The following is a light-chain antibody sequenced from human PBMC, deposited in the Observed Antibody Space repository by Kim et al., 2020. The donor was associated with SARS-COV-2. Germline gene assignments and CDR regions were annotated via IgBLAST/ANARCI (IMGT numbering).Light chain of an antibody. V-gene: IGKV2-28*01. J-gene: IGKJ2*01. CDR1: QSLLDSNGYNY. CDR2: LGS. CDR3: QQALQTPYT. Sequence: DIVMTQSPLSLPVTLGEPASISCRSSQSLLDSNGYNYLDWYLQKQGHSPQLLIYLGSNRASGVPYRFSGSGSGTDFTLKISRLEAEDVGVYYCQQALQTPYTFGQGTKLEI.